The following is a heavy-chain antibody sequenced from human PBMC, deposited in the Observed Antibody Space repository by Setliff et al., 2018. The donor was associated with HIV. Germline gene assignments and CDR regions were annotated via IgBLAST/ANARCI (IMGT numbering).Heavy chain of an antibody. CDR1: GGSISIHPFY. Sequence: SETLSLTCTVSGGSISIHPFYWGWIRQPPGKGLEWIGRISAAGTISYTPSLRSRVTLSVDTSENQFSLTVNSVTAADTAMYFCARDEGRATGRWWDQWTSWYLDYWGHGSLVTVSS. J-gene: IGHJ4*01. D-gene: IGHD1-26*01. V-gene: IGHV4-39*07. CDR2: ISAAGTI. CDR3: ARDEGRATGRWWDQWTSWYLDY.